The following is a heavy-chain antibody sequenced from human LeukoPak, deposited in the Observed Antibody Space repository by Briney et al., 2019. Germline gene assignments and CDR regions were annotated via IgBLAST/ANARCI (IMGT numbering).Heavy chain of an antibody. V-gene: IGHV4-59*08. J-gene: IGHJ4*02. CDR2: IYYSGST. CDR1: GGSMRNYY. Sequence: SETLSLTCTVSGGSMRNYYWIWIRQPPGKGLEWIGYIYYSGSTNYNPSLKSRVTMSVDRSKNQFSLKLSSVTAADTALYYCARLPGAASGTSLFDYWGQGTLVTVSS. CDR3: ARLPGAASGTSLFDY. D-gene: IGHD6-13*01.